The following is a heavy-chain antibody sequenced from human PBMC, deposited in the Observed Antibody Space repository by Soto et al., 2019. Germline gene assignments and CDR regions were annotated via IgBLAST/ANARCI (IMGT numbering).Heavy chain of an antibody. J-gene: IGHJ4*02. V-gene: IGHV4-59*08. CDR2: IYYSGRT. CDR1: GVSISSYY. CDR3: ARQASYFDY. Sequence: SETLSLTCTVSGVSISSYYWSWIRQPPGKGLEWIGYIYYSGRTNYNPSLKSRVTISVDTSKNQFSLKLSSVTAADTAVYYCARQASYFDYWGQGTLVTVS.